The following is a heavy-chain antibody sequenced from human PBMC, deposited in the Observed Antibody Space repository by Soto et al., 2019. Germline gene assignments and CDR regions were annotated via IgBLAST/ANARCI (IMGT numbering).Heavy chain of an antibody. Sequence: PSETLSLTCVVSNYSISSGYYLGWILQPPGKGLEWIGSISHSGRTLYNPSLKSRVSISVDTSKNQFSLNLRSVTAADTAVFFCAQVRVPRNSYFDSWGQGTLVTVSS. V-gene: IGHV4-38-2*01. CDR2: ISHSGRT. CDR1: NYSISSGYY. J-gene: IGHJ4*02. D-gene: IGHD3-10*01. CDR3: AQVRVPRNSYFDS.